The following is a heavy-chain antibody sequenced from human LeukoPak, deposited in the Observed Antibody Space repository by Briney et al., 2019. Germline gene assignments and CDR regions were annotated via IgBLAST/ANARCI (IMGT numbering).Heavy chain of an antibody. Sequence: GGSLRLSCAASGFTFSDYYMTWIRQAPGKGLEWLSYINNDGTTIYYADSVKGRFTISGDNAKNSLYLQMNSLRAEDTAMYYRARSLEGQLGRYYFDYWGQGTLVTVSS. CDR1: GFTFSDYY. D-gene: IGHD6-6*01. CDR2: INNDGTTI. CDR3: ARSLEGQLGRYYFDY. V-gene: IGHV3-11*04. J-gene: IGHJ4*02.